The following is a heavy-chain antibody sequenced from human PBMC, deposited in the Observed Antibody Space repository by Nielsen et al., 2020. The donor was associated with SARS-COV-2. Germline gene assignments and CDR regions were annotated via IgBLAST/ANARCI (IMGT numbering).Heavy chain of an antibody. CDR3: ARVGSYGDPEYLDY. D-gene: IGHD4/OR15-4a*01. J-gene: IGHJ4*02. CDR1: GFMFSRND. V-gene: IGHV3-21*01. Sequence: GESLKISCAASGFMFSRNDMSWVRQAPGKGLEWVASISRSSSFIYYADSVRGRFTISRDNAENSLYLQMNGLRAEDTAVYYCARVGSYGDPEYLDYWGQGALVTVSS. CDR2: ISRSSSFI.